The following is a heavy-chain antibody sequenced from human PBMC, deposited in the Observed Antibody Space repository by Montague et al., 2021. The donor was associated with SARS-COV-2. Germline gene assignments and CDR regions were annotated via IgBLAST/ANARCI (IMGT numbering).Heavy chain of an antibody. CDR1: GDSISSYL. CDR3: EGRHVSPEDGMDV. J-gene: IGHJ6*02. CDR2: IWTSGSP. V-gene: IGHV4-4*07. Sequence: SETLSLTCTVSGDSISSYLWNWVRQPAGKGLEWIGRIWTSGSPNYNPSLKSRVTVSVDTSKNQFSLSLTSVTAADTAVYYCEGRHVSPEDGMDVWGQGTTVTVSS.